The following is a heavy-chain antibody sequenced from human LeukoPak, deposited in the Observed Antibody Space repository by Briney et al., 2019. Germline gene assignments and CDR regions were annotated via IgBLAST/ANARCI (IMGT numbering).Heavy chain of an antibody. CDR3: ARDYSGSSNHLFDY. D-gene: IGHD1-26*01. J-gene: IGHJ4*02. Sequence: GGSLRLSCAASGFTFSSYSMNWVRQAPGNGLVWVSSISSSSSYIYYADSVKGRFTISRDNAKNSLYLQMNSLRAEDTAVYYCARDYSGSSNHLFDYWGQGTLVTVSS. V-gene: IGHV3-21*01. CDR2: ISSSSSYI. CDR1: GFTFSSYS.